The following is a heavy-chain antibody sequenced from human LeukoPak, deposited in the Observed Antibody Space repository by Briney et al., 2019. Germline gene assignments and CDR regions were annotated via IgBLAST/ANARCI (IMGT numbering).Heavy chain of an antibody. Sequence: GGSLRLSCGASGFTFSTYWMSWVRQAPGKGLEWLSCISSSKTFIHYADSVRGRFTSSRDNAKNSVYLQMNSLRAEDTAVYYCVRDRHWLAFDYWGQGTLVTVSS. V-gene: IGHV3-21*01. CDR1: GFTFSTYW. J-gene: IGHJ4*02. D-gene: IGHD6-19*01. CDR3: VRDRHWLAFDY. CDR2: ISSSKTFI.